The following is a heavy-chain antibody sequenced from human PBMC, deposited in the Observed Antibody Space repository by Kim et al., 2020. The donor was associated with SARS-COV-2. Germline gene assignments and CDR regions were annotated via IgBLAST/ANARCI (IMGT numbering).Heavy chain of an antibody. D-gene: IGHD2-15*01. Sequence: SMKVSCKASGGTFSSYAISWVRQAPGQGLEWMGGIIPIFGTANYAQKFQGRVTITADKSTSTAYMELSSLRSEDTAVYYCATRGQDIVVVVAATFYYYYYGMDVWGQGTTVTVSS. CDR1: GGTFSSYA. V-gene: IGHV1-69*06. CDR2: IIPIFGTA. J-gene: IGHJ6*02. CDR3: ATRGQDIVVVVAATFYYYYYGMDV.